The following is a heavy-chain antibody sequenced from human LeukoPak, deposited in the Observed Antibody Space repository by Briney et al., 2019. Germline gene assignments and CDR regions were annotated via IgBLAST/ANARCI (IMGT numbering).Heavy chain of an antibody. CDR2: MNPNSGNT. Sequence: ASVKVSCKASGYTFTSYDINWVRQATGQGLEWMGWMNPNSGNTGYAQKFQGRVTMTRNTSISTAYMELSSLRSEDTAVYYCARGHSYQRGDAFDIWGQGTMVTVSS. CDR1: GYTFTSYD. V-gene: IGHV1-8*01. D-gene: IGHD1-26*01. J-gene: IGHJ3*02. CDR3: ARGHSYQRGDAFDI.